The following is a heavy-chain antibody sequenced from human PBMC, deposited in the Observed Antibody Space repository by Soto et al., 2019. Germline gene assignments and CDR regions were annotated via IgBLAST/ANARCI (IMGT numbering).Heavy chain of an antibody. CDR3: ARTTTTTSRDY. CDR2: ISVTGSGT. D-gene: IGHD4-17*01. J-gene: IGHJ4*02. Sequence: PGGSLRLSCAASGFTFSSYWMSWVRQAPGKGLEYVASISVTGSGTYYADSVKGRFTISRDNSKNTLYLQMNSLRVEDTAVYYCARTTTTTSRDYWGQGTLVPVSP. V-gene: IGHV3-23*01. CDR1: GFTFSSYW.